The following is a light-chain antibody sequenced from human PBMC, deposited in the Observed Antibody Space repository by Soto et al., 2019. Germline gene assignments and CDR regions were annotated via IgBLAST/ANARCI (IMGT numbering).Light chain of an antibody. CDR1: QDIGNY. Sequence: DIQMSQSPSSLSASVGDRVTITCQASQDIGNYLNWYQQKPGRAPKLLIYDASTLDTGVPSRFRGSGSGTHFTFVISFLQAEDIATYYCPQYENLHSFCQGTTLEI. CDR3: PQYENLHS. J-gene: IGKJ2*01. CDR2: DAS. V-gene: IGKV1-33*01.